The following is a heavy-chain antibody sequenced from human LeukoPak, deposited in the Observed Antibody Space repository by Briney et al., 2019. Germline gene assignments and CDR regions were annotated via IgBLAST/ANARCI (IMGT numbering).Heavy chain of an antibody. V-gene: IGHV4-34*01. J-gene: IGHJ5*02. CDR2: INHSGNT. Sequence: SETLSLTCAVYGGSFSGYYWSWIRQPPGKGLEWIGEINHSGNTNYNPSLKSRVTISVDTSKNQFSLKLSSVTAADTAVYYCARGGGSIAAAPWGQGTLVTVSS. D-gene: IGHD6-13*01. CDR3: ARGGGSIAAAP. CDR1: GGSFSGYY.